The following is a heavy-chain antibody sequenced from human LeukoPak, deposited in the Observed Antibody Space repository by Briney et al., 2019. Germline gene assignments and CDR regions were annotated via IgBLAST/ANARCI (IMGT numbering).Heavy chain of an antibody. CDR2: VYPGDSDT. V-gene: IGHV5-51*01. Sequence: GESLKTSCKGSGYSFTNYWIGWVRQVPGKGLEWVGVVYPGDSDTRYSPSFQGQVTISADKSISTAYLQWNSLKASDTAMYYCARPHTLDRTTKYYFDSWGLGTLVTVSS. D-gene: IGHD1-14*01. J-gene: IGHJ4*02. CDR3: ARPHTLDRTTKYYFDS. CDR1: GYSFTNYW.